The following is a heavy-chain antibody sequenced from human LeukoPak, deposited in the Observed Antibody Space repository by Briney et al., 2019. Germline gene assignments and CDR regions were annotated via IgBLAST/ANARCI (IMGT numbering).Heavy chain of an antibody. CDR2: IFSNDGK. D-gene: IGHD3-22*01. J-gene: IGHJ3*02. CDR3: SRIRGGPYYYDSRNYYYDAFDI. CDR1: GFSLSNSRMG. V-gene: IGHV2-26*01. Sequence: SGPVLVKATETLTLTCTVSGFSLSNSRMGVSWIRQPPGKALEWLAHIFSNDGKSYSTSLKSRLNISKDTSKSQVVLTKTNMDPADTATYYCSRIRGGPYYYDSRNYYYDAFDIWGRGTMVTVSS.